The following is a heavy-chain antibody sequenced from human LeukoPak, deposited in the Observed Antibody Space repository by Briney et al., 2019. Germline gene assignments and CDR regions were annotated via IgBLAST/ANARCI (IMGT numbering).Heavy chain of an antibody. V-gene: IGHV1-2*02. Sequence: ASVKVSCKASGYTFTGYYMHWVRQAPGQGLEWMGWINPNSGGTNYAQKFQGRVTMTRDTSISTAYMELSRLRSDDTAVYYCARDGGTTWDPNWFDPWGQGTLVTVSS. CDR3: ARDGGTTWDPNWFDP. J-gene: IGHJ5*02. CDR1: GYTFTGYY. CDR2: INPNSGGT. D-gene: IGHD7-27*01.